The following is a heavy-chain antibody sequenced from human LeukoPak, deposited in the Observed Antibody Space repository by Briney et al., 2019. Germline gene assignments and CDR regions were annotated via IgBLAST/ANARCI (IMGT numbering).Heavy chain of an antibody. D-gene: IGHD3-3*01. CDR1: GYTFTGYY. CDR3: ARGPHFGVVPLHYFDY. J-gene: IGHJ4*02. CDR2: INPNSGGT. Sequence: ASVKVSCKASGYTFTGYYMHWVRQAPGQGLEWMGRINPNSGGTNYAQKFQGRVTMTRDTSFSTAYMELGRLRSDDTAVYYCARGPHFGVVPLHYFDYWGQGTLVTVSS. V-gene: IGHV1-2*06.